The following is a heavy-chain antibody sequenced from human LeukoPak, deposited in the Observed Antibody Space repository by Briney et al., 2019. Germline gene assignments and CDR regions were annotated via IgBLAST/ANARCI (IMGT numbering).Heavy chain of an antibody. CDR3: ARAYYYDSSGYYYLKY. CDR1: GYTLTGHY. J-gene: IGHJ4*02. V-gene: IGHV1-2*02. D-gene: IGHD3-22*01. CDR2: SNPNSGGT. Sequence: GGSVKVSCKASGYTLTGHYKHWGRQAPGQRVEWMGWSNPNSGGTNYAQKFQGRVTMTRDTSISTAYMELSRLRSDDKAVYYCARAYYYDSSGYYYLKYWGQGTLVTVSS.